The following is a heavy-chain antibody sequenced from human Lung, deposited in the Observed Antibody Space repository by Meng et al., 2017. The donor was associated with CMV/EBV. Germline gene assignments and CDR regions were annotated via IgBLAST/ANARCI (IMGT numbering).Heavy chain of an antibody. CDR1: GYTFIGYY. V-gene: IGHV1-2*02. Sequence: ASVQVSCKASGYTFIGYYIHWVRQAPGQGLEWMGWVNPNHNSGDTKYAQKCQGRVTMTRDRSFSTAYMHLSGLRSDDTAVYYCAIVQLLETPNDAFDLWGQGTXVTVSS. D-gene: IGHD2-21*01. J-gene: IGHJ3*01. CDR2: VNPNHNSGDT. CDR3: AIVQLLETPNDAFDL.